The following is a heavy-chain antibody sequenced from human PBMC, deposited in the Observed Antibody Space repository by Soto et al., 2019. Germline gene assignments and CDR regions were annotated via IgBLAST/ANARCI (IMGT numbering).Heavy chain of an antibody. CDR1: GFTFSSDA. CDR3: VKERWGSSRLVCSY. D-gene: IGHD6-19*01. V-gene: IGHV3-23*01. CDR2: ISGNGADT. J-gene: IGHJ4*02. Sequence: WGSLRLSCAASGFTFSSDAMSWVRQAPGKGLEWVSAISGNGADTSYADSVRGRFTISRDNSKDTLFLQMNSLRADDTAVYYCVKERWGSSRLVCSYSGQGILVTVSS.